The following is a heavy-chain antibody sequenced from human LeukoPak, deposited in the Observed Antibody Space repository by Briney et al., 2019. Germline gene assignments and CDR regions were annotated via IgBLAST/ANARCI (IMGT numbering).Heavy chain of an antibody. CDR3: AKDPIRTMVRGVPTGY. D-gene: IGHD3-10*01. Sequence: GGSLXLSCAASGFTFSSYGMHWVRQAPGKGGEGGAFIRYEGSKKYYADSVKGGVTISRENSKNTLYLKMNRLRGGDTAVYYCAKDPIRTMVRGVPTGYWGQGTLVTVSS. V-gene: IGHV3-30*02. CDR2: IRYEGSKK. CDR1: GFTFSSYG. J-gene: IGHJ4*02.